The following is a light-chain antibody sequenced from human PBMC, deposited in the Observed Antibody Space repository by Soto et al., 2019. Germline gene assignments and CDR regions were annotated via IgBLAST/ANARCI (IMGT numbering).Light chain of an antibody. CDR3: ATWDDGLYGPV. Sequence: QSVLTQPPSASGTPGQRVTISCSGTYSNIGSNPVQWYLQLPGTAPKLLTYRDNERPSGVPDRFSGSKSGTLASLAISGLQSEDEADYHCATWDDGLYGPVFGGGTKLTVL. CDR2: RDN. V-gene: IGLV1-44*01. J-gene: IGLJ3*02. CDR1: YSNIGSNP.